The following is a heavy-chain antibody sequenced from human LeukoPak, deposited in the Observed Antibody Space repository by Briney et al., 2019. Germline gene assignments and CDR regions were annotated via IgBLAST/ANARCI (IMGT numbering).Heavy chain of an antibody. CDR1: GGSISSYY. V-gene: IGHV4-59*01. CDR2: IYYSGST. J-gene: IGHJ4*02. CDR3: ARLNDDYGGTFFDY. Sequence: SETLSLTCTVSGGSISSYYWSWIRQPPGKGLGWIGYIYYSGSTNYNPSLKSRVTISVDTSKNQFSLKLSSVTAADTAVYYCARLNDDYGGTFFDYWGQGTLVTVSS. D-gene: IGHD4-23*01.